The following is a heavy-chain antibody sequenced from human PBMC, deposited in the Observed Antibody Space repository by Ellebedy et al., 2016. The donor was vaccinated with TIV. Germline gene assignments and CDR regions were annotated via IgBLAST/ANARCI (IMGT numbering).Heavy chain of an antibody. CDR3: ARDRSTSCYDYYYGMDV. Sequence: GGSLRLSXAASGFTFSSYAMHWVRQAPGKGLEWVAVISYDGSNKYYADSVKGRFTISRDNSKNTLYLQMNSLRAEDTAVYYCARDRSTSCYDYYYGMDVWGQGTTVTVSS. CDR2: ISYDGSNK. CDR1: GFTFSSYA. V-gene: IGHV3-30-3*01. D-gene: IGHD2-2*01. J-gene: IGHJ6*02.